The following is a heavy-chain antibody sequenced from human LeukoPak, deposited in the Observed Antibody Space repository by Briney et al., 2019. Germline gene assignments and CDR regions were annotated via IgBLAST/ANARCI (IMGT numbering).Heavy chain of an antibody. CDR1: GGSFSGYY. V-gene: IGHV4-34*01. D-gene: IGHD3-3*01. CDR2: INHSGST. CDR3: ARGSFHTIFGVVITGQQYYFDY. J-gene: IGHJ4*02. Sequence: PSETLSLTCAVYGGSFSGYYWSWIRQPPGKGLEWIGEINHSGSTNYNPSLKSRVTISVDTSKTQFSLKLSSVTAADTAVYYCARGSFHTIFGVVITGQQYYFDYWGQGTLVTVSS.